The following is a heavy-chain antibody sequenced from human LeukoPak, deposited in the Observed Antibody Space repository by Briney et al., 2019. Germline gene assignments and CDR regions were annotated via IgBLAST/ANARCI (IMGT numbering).Heavy chain of an antibody. J-gene: IGHJ4*02. Sequence: SQTLSLTYTVSGGSISSGGYYWSWIRQHPGKGLEWIGYIYNSGSTYYNPSLKSRVTISVDTSKNQFSLKLSSVTAADTAVYYCARDHHCSSTSCPGHYFDYWGQGTLVTVSS. CDR1: GGSISSGGYY. D-gene: IGHD2-2*01. V-gene: IGHV4-31*03. CDR2: IYNSGST. CDR3: ARDHHCSSTSCPGHYFDY.